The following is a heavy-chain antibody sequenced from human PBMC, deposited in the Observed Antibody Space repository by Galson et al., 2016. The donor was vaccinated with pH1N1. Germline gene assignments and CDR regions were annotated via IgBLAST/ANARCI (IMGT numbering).Heavy chain of an antibody. CDR1: GGSISGSSYY. J-gene: IGHJ4*02. CDR2: IYYSGST. Sequence: ETLSLTCTVSGGSISGSSYYWGWIRQPPGKGLEWIGSIYYSGSTYYNPSLKSRVTISVDTSKSQFSLKMSSVTAADTAVYYCARQGRGELLYYFDYWGQGTLVTVSS. CDR3: ARQGRGELLYYFDY. V-gene: IGHV4-39*01. D-gene: IGHD3-10*01.